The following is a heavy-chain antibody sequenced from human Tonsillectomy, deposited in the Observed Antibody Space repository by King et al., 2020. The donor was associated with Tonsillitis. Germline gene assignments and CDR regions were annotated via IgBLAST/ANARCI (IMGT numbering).Heavy chain of an antibody. V-gene: IGHV1-46*03. CDR1: GYTFTSSY. D-gene: IGHD3-16*01. CDR2: INPSGGST. CDR3: TREADGGFYFDY. Sequence: QLVQSGAEVKKPGASVKVSCKASGYTFTSSYMHWVRQAPGQGLEWMGIINPSGGSTNYAQKFQGRVTMTRDTSTSTVYMGLSSLRSEDTAVYYCTREADGGFYFDYWGQGTLVTVSS. J-gene: IGHJ4*02.